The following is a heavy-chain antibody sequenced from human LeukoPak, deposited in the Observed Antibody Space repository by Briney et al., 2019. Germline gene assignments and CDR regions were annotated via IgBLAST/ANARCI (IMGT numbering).Heavy chain of an antibody. CDR2: IYYSGST. J-gene: IGHJ3*02. Sequence: SETLSLTGTVPGGSISSYYWSWIRQPPGKGLEWLGYIYYSGSTNYNPSLKSRVTISVDTSKNQFSLKLSSVTAADTAVYYCARHANSDAFDIWGQGTMVTVSS. V-gene: IGHV4-59*01. CDR3: ARHANSDAFDI. CDR1: GGSISSYY. D-gene: IGHD4/OR15-4a*01.